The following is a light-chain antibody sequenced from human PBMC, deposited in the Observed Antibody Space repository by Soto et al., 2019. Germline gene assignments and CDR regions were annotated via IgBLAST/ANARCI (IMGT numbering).Light chain of an antibody. V-gene: IGLV3-21*02. CDR3: QLWDSDGDRGV. Sequence: SYELTQPPSVSVAPGQTARLTCEDNNVGTYVVHWYQLKPGQAPVVVVSDDSDRPSGIPGRFSGSKSGNTATLTITGVEAGDEADYYCQLWDSDGDRGVFGTGTKLTVL. CDR2: DDS. J-gene: IGLJ1*01. CDR1: NVGTYV.